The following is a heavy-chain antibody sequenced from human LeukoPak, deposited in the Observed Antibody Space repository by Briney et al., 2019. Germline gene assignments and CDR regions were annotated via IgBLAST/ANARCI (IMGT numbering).Heavy chain of an antibody. CDR3: ARGVLRAYWFDP. J-gene: IGHJ5*02. Sequence: QPGGSLRLSCAASEFTFSSYWMHWVRQAPGKGLVWVSRINTDGSSTNYADSVKGRFTISRDNAKNTLYLHMNSLRAEDTAIYYCARGVLRAYWFDPWGQGALVTVSS. CDR1: EFTFSSYW. V-gene: IGHV3-74*01. CDR2: INTDGSST.